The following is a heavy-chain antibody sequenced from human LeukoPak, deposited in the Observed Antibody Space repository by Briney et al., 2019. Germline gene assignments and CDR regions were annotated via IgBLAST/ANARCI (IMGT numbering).Heavy chain of an antibody. CDR2: IYTSGST. CDR3: ARHDFWSGYMANNWFDP. V-gene: IGHV4-4*07. J-gene: IGHJ5*02. Sequence: SETLSLTCTVSGGSISSYYWSWIRQPAGKGLEWIGRIYTSGSTNYNPSLKSRVTMSVDTPKNQFSLKLNSVTAADTAVYYCARHDFWSGYMANNWFDPWGQGTLVTVSS. D-gene: IGHD3-3*01. CDR1: GGSISSYY.